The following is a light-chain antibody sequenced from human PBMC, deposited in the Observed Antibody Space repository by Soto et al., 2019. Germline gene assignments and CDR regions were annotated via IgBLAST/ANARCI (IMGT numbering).Light chain of an antibody. J-gene: IGKJ5*01. CDR3: QQSDSLPIT. V-gene: IGKV1-33*01. CDR2: DAS. Sequence: DIQMTQSPSSLSASVGDRVTITCRASQDISNYLNWYQQRPGKAPKLLIYDASNLERGVPSRFRGTRSGTHFTFAITSLQPEDVATYYCQQSDSLPITFGQGTRQEI. CDR1: QDISNY.